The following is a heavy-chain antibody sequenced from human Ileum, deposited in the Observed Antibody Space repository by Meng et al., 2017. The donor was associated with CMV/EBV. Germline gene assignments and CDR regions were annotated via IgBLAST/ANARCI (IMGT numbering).Heavy chain of an antibody. J-gene: IGHJ6*02. CDR3: ARLKGDPDYYYYGMDV. D-gene: IGHD2-21*01. CDR2: ISYDGSNK. Sequence: GESLKISCAASGFSFSGYGMHCIRQAPGKGLEWVAVISYDGSNKYYADSVKGRFTISRDNSKNTLYLQMNSLRAEDTAVYYCARLKGDPDYYYYGMDVWGQGTTVTVSS. CDR1: GFSFSGYG. V-gene: IGHV3-30*19.